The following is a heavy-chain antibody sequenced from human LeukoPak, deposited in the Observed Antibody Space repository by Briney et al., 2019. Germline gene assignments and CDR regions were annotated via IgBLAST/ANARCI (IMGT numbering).Heavy chain of an antibody. CDR3: ARVCHIVAAGTYDW. J-gene: IGHJ4*02. V-gene: IGHV4-59*08. CDR2: ISYSGSP. D-gene: IGHD6-13*01. CDR1: GASISSYC. Sequence: PSETLSLTCTVSGASISSYCWGWIRQPPGKGLEWIGYISYSGSPNYNPSLKSRVTISADTSKNQFSLNLRSVTAADTGVYYWARVCHIVAAGTYDWWGEGTLVTVSS.